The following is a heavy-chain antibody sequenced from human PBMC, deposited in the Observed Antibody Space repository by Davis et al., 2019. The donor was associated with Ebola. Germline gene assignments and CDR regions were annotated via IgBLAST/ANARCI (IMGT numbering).Heavy chain of an antibody. CDR1: GYTFSAYA. Sequence: GESLMISCAASGYTFSAYAMRWVRQAPGKGLEWVSGISGSGVISYYADSVQGRFTISRHNSENTLHLQMTNLRAEDTAVYYCARGGIAVDDTSSHGMDVWGQGTTVTVSS. D-gene: IGHD2-2*01. J-gene: IGHJ6*02. CDR2: ISGSGVIS. CDR3: ARGGIAVDDTSSHGMDV. V-gene: IGHV3-23*01.